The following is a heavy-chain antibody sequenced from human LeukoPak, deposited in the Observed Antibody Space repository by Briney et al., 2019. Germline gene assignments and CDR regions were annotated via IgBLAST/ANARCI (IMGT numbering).Heavy chain of an antibody. J-gene: IGHJ4*02. Sequence: GGSLGLSCGASGFTFCSYWMSWVRRAPGKGREWVANIKQGGTEKYYVDSVKGRYTISRDNAKNSLYLQMNSLRAEDTAGYYCAREYDYVWGSYRYYYLDFWGQGTLVTVSS. CDR2: IKQGGTEK. D-gene: IGHD3-16*02. CDR3: AREYDYVWGSYRYYYLDF. CDR1: GFTFCSYW. V-gene: IGHV3-7*01.